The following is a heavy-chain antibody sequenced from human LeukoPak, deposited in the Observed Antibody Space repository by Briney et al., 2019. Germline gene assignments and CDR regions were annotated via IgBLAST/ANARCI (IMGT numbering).Heavy chain of an antibody. CDR3: ARAGSSGSVDY. CDR1: GFTFSSYW. D-gene: IGHD6-19*01. CDR2: INQDGSEK. J-gene: IGHJ4*02. V-gene: IGHV3-7*05. Sequence: PGGSLRLSCAASGFTFSSYWMSWVRQAPGKGLEWVANINQDGSEKYYVDSVKGRFTISRDNAKNSLYLQMNSLRAEDTAVYYCARAGSSGSVDYWGQGTLVTVSS.